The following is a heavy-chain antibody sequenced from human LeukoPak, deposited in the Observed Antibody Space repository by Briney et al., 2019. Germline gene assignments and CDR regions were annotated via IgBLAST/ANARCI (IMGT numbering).Heavy chain of an antibody. J-gene: IGHJ6*03. D-gene: IGHD2-2*01. Sequence: SETLSLTCAVYGGSFSGYYWSWIRQPPGKGLEWIGEINHSGSTNYNPSLKSRVTISVDTSKNQFSLKLSSVTAADTAVYYCAREGTSFTDYYYYMDVWGKGTTVTVSS. V-gene: IGHV4-34*01. CDR2: INHSGST. CDR1: GGSFSGYY. CDR3: AREGTSFTDYYYYMDV.